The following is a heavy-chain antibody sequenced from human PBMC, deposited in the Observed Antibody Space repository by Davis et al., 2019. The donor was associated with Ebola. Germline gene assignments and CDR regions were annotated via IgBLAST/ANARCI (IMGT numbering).Heavy chain of an antibody. CDR1: GFTVSSNY. Sequence: GESLKISCAASGFTVSSNYMSWVRQAPGKGLEWVAVIWYDGSNKYYADSVKGRFTISRDNSKNTLYLQMNSLRAEDTAVYYCASSLGGDYGYWGQGTLVTVSS. V-gene: IGHV3-33*08. CDR2: IWYDGSNK. CDR3: ASSLGGDYGY. D-gene: IGHD4-17*01. J-gene: IGHJ4*02.